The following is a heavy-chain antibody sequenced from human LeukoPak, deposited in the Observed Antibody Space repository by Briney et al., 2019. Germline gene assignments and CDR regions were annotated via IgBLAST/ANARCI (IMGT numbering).Heavy chain of an antibody. D-gene: IGHD5-24*01. V-gene: IGHV4-39*01. CDR1: GGSISSSSYY. CDR3: ARLGRDGYSDY. J-gene: IGHJ4*02. Sequence: KPSETLSLACTVSGGSISSSSYYWGWIRQPPGKGLEWIGSIYYSGSTYYNPSLKSRVTISVDTSKNQLSLKLSSVTAADTAVYYCARLGRDGYSDYWGQGTLVTVSS. CDR2: IYYSGST.